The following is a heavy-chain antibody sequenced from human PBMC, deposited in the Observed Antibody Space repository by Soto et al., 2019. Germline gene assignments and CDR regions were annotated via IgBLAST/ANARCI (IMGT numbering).Heavy chain of an antibody. D-gene: IGHD5-12*01. V-gene: IGHV4-30-4*01. CDR2: IYYSGST. CDR3: ARVHSGYDWGLDY. Sequence: SETLSLTCTVSGGSISSGDYYWSWIRQPPGKGLEWIGYIYYSGSTYYNPSLKSRVTISVDTSKNQFSLKLSSVTAADTAVYYCARVHSGYDWGLDYSGQGTLVTVSS. J-gene: IGHJ4*02. CDR1: GGSISSGDYY.